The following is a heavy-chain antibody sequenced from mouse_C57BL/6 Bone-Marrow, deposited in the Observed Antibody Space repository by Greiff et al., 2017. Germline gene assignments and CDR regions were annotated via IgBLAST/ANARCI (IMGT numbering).Heavy chain of an antibody. Sequence: VKLMESGGGLVKPGGSLKLSCAASGFTFSSYAMSWFRQPPEERLQWVATFSDGGSYPYYPDNVKGRFTISRDNAKNNLYLQMSHLKSEETAMYYCARDYGSSYVEFAYWGQGTLVTVSA. J-gene: IGHJ3*01. D-gene: IGHD1-1*01. CDR1: GFTFSSYA. CDR3: ARDYGSSYVEFAY. CDR2: FSDGGSYP. V-gene: IGHV5-4*01.